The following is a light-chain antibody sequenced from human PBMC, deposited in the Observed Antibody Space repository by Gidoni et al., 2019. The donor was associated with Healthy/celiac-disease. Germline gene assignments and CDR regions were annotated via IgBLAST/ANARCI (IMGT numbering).Light chain of an antibody. Sequence: DIQMNQSPSSLSASVGDRVTITCQASQDISNYLNWYQQKPGKAPKLLIYDASNLETGVPSRFSGSGSGTAFTFTLSCLQPEDIATYYCQPYDNLPLTFGGGTKVEIK. V-gene: IGKV1-33*01. CDR1: QDISNY. CDR2: DAS. CDR3: QPYDNLPLT. J-gene: IGKJ4*01.